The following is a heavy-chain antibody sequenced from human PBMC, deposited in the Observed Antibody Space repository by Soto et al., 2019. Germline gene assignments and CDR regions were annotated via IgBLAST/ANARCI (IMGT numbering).Heavy chain of an antibody. V-gene: IGHV5-51*03. CDR3: ATQPRYCSSTSCRNQHNWFDP. CDR2: IYPGDSDT. J-gene: IGHJ5*02. Sequence: EVQLVQSGAEVKKPGESLKISCKGSGYSFTSYWIGWVRRMPGKGLEWMGSIYPGDSDTRYSPSFQGQVTISADKSISTAYLQWSSLKASDTAMYYCATQPRYCSSTSCRNQHNWFDPWGQGTLVTVSS. CDR1: GYSFTSYW. D-gene: IGHD2-2*01.